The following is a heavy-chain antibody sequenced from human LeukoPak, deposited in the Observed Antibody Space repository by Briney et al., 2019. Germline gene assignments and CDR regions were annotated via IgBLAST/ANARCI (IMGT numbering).Heavy chain of an antibody. CDR1: GFSFSSYG. J-gene: IGHJ4*02. CDR3: ARNGYSYGSLDYFDY. V-gene: IGHV3-30*03. Sequence: GGSLRLSCAASGFSFSSYGMHWVRQAPGKGLEWVAVISYAGSSKLYADSVKGRFTLSRDNSKNTLYLQMNSLSAEDAAVYYCARNGYSYGSLDYFDYWGQGTLVTVSS. D-gene: IGHD5-18*01. CDR2: ISYAGSSK.